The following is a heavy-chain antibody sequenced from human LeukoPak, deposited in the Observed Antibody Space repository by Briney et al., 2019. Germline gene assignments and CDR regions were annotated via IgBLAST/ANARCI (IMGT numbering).Heavy chain of an antibody. CDR3: QGTFGGAPYGMDV. J-gene: IGHJ6*02. CDR2: ISYDGSNK. D-gene: IGHD3-16*01. Sequence: GGSLRLSCAASGFTFSSYAMHWVRQAPGKGLEWVAVISYDGSNKYYADSVKGRFTISRDNSKNTLYLQMNSLRAEDTAVYYCQGTFGGAPYGMDVWGQGTTVTVSS. V-gene: IGHV3-30-3*01. CDR1: GFTFSSYA.